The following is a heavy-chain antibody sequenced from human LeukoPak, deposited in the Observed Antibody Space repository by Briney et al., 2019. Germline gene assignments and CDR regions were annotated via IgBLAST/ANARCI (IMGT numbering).Heavy chain of an antibody. Sequence: GGSLRLSCAASGFTFSSYTIHWVRQAPGKGLEWVAVISYDGSDKYYADSVKGRFTISRDNSKNTLYLQMTSLRAEDTAVYYCARGGVVAATWGCSDYWGQGTLVTVSS. CDR1: GFTFSSYT. CDR2: ISYDGSDK. V-gene: IGHV3-30*04. D-gene: IGHD2-15*01. CDR3: ARGGVVAATWGCSDY. J-gene: IGHJ4*02.